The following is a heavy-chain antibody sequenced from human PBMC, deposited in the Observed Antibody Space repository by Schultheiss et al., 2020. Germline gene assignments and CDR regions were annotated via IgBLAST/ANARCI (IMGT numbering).Heavy chain of an antibody. CDR1: GFTFSSYA. J-gene: IGHJ4*02. Sequence: GGSLRLSCAASGFTFSSYAMSWVRQAPGKGLEWVAVISYDGRNKYYADSVKGRFTISRDNAKNTVYLQMNSLRTEDTAVYYCARIDRSGSHPFDYWGQGTLVTVSS. D-gene: IGHD1-26*01. CDR2: ISYDGRNK. CDR3: ARIDRSGSHPFDY. V-gene: IGHV3-30*04.